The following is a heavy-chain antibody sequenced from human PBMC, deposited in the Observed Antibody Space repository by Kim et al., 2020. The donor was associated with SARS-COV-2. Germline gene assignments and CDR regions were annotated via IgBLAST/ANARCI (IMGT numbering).Heavy chain of an antibody. CDR1: GYTFTSYG. Sequence: ASVKVSCKASGYTFTSYGISWVRQAHGQGLEWMGWISAYNGNTNYAQKLQGRVTMTTDTSTSTAYMELRSLRSDDTAVYYCARDAPEYCSSTSCYTGYYYYMDVWGKGTTVTVSS. D-gene: IGHD2-2*02. V-gene: IGHV1-18*01. CDR3: ARDAPEYCSSTSCYTGYYYYMDV. J-gene: IGHJ6*03. CDR2: ISAYNGNT.